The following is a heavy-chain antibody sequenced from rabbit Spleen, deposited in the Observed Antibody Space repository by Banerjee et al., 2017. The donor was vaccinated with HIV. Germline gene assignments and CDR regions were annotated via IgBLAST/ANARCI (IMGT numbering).Heavy chain of an antibody. D-gene: IGHD2-1*01. CDR2: IYAGSSGST. CDR1: GFSFSSKYY. Sequence: QEQLVESGGDLVKPGASLTLTCTASGFSFSSKYYMCWVRQAPGKGLECIACIYAGSSGSTYYANWAKGRFTISKTSSTTVTLQMTSLTVADTATYFCARGSATMTMVITGFYLNLWGPGTLVTVS. CDR3: ARGSATMTMVITGFYLNL. J-gene: IGHJ4*01. V-gene: IGHV1S45*01.